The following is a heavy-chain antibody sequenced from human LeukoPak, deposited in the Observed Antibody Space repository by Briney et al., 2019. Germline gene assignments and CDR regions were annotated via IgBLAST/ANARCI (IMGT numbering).Heavy chain of an antibody. CDR1: GFTVSSNY. CDR2: ISGSGGST. D-gene: IGHD3-10*01. CDR3: AKGGFGRPFDY. V-gene: IGHV3-23*01. J-gene: IGHJ4*02. Sequence: GGSLRLSCAASGFTVSSNYMSWVRQAPGKGLEWVSVISGSGGSTYYVDSVQGRFTISRDNSKNTLFLQMDSLRAEDTAVYYCAKGGFGRPFDYWGQGTLVTVSS.